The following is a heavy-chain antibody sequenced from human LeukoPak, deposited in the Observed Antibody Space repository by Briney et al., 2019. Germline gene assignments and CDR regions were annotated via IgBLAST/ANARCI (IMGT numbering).Heavy chain of an antibody. CDR1: GFTFSSYT. D-gene: IGHD3-22*01. CDR2: IGTSSTTI. J-gene: IGHJ4*02. CDR3: ARGQYYFDSSGYYPGYLDY. Sequence: PGGSLRLSCAASGFTFSSYTMNWVRQPPGKGLEWVSNIGTSSTTIYYADSVKGRFTISRDDAKNSLYLQINSLRAEDTAVYYCARGQYYFDSSGYYPGYLDYWGQGTLSPSPQ. V-gene: IGHV3-48*04.